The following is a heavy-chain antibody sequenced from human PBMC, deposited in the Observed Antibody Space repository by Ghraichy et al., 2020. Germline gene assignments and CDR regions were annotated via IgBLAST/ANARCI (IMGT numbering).Heavy chain of an antibody. J-gene: IGHJ4*02. D-gene: IGHD4-23*01. CDR3: ARHAPAHTGGLFDY. CDR2: IYYIGTT. V-gene: IGHV4-59*08. Sequence: SETLSLTCSVSGGSISGYFWSWVRQSPGKGLEWIGYIYYIGTTNYNPSFKSRVALSVDASKYQFSLRLTSMTAADTAFYYCARHAPAHTGGLFDYWGLGTLITVSS. CDR1: GGSISGYF.